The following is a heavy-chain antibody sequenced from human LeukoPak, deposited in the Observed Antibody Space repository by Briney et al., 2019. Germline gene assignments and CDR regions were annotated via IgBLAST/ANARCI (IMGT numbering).Heavy chain of an antibody. CDR2: ISYDGSNK. J-gene: IGHJ4*02. V-gene: IGHV3-30*04. Sequence: GGSLRLSCAASGFTFSSYAMHWVRQAPGKGLEWVAVISYDGSNKYYADSVKGRFTISRDNSKNTLYLQMNSLRAEDTAVYYCARVRGPTMLDRYYYDSSGYFDYWGQGTLVTVSS. D-gene: IGHD3-22*01. CDR1: GFTFSSYA. CDR3: ARVRGPTMLDRYYYDSSGYFDY.